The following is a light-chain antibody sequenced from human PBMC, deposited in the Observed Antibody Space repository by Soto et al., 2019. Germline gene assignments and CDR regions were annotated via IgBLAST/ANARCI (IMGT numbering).Light chain of an antibody. J-gene: IGKJ3*01. V-gene: IGKV1-39*01. CDR3: QQSYNAPFN. CDR1: QPIDRY. Sequence: IQMTQSPSSLPASVGDTVTITCRASQPIDRYLNWFQQKSGQAPKLLMNAASTLRSGVPSRFSASGSGTDFTLTISILQPEDYATYYCQQSYNAPFNFGPGTKVDIK. CDR2: AAS.